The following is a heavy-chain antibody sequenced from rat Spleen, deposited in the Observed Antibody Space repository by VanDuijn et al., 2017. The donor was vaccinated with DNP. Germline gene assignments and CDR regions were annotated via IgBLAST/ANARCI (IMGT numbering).Heavy chain of an antibody. V-gene: IGHV5S23*01. CDR2: ISTSGGVS. Sequence: EIQLVESGGGLVQPGRSLKVSCAASGFTFSDYAMAWVRQAPKKGLEWVASISTSGGVSYYPDSVKGRFTISRDDAKSSLYLQMNSLKSEDTATYYCARGSTSIYWYFDFWGQGVMVTVSS. D-gene: IGHD1-2*01. CDR1: GFTFSDYA. J-gene: IGHJ2*01. CDR3: ARGSTSIYWYFDF.